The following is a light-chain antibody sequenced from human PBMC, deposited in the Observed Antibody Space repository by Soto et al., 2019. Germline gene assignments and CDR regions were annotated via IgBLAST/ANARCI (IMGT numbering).Light chain of an antibody. Sequence: DIQITQSPSSVSASVVDRVTITCRASQGINNWLAWYQQKPGKAPELLIYAVSYLQSGVPSRFSGSGSGTEFALTITSLHPDDSATYYCQHYNSYPWTFGQGTKVDIK. V-gene: IGKV1D-16*01. J-gene: IGKJ1*01. CDR3: QHYNSYPWT. CDR1: QGINNW. CDR2: AVS.